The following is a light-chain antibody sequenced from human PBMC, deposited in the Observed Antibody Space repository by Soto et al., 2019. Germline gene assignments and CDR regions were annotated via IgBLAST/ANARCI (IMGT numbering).Light chain of an antibody. CDR1: QSVSSSY. CDR2: GAS. Sequence: EIVLTQFPGTLSLSPGERATLSCRASQSVSSSYLAWYQQKPGQAPRLLIYGASSRATGIPDRFTGSGSGTAFTLTISRLEPEDFAVYYCHQYGSIPWTFGQGTKVEIK. V-gene: IGKV3-20*01. CDR3: HQYGSIPWT. J-gene: IGKJ1*01.